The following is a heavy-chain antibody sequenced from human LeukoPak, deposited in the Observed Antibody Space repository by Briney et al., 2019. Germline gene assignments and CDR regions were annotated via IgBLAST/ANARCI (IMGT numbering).Heavy chain of an antibody. V-gene: IGHV3-23*01. Sequence: GGSLRLSCAASRFTFSTYGMSWVRQAPGKGLEWVSGISGSGGSTYYADSVKGRFTISRDNSKDTLYLQMNSLRVEDTAVYYCASVGFICCYYYYMDVWGKGTTVTVSS. CDR2: ISGSGGST. D-gene: IGHD3-16*02. CDR3: ASVGFICCYYYYMDV. J-gene: IGHJ6*03. CDR1: RFTFSTYG.